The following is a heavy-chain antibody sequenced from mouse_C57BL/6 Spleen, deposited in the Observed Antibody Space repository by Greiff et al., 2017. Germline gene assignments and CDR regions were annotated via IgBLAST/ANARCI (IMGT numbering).Heavy chain of an antibody. D-gene: IGHD3-3*01. V-gene: IGHV7-1*01. CDR1: GFTFSDFY. J-gene: IGHJ2*01. Sequence: EVQLVESGGGLVQSGRSLRLSCATSGFTFSDFYMAWVRQAPGKGLEWIAASRNKANDYTTEYSASVKGRFIGSRDTSQSILYLQMNALRAEDTAIYYCARDARGRGYYFDYWGQGTTLTVSS. CDR3: ARDARGRGYYFDY. CDR2: SRNKANDYTT.